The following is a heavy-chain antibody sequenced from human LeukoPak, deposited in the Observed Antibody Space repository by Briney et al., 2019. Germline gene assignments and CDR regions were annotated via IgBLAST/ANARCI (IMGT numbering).Heavy chain of an antibody. D-gene: IGHD3-10*01. CDR3: ARVGVRGTYYFDY. CDR1: GGSISSGSYS. Sequence: SETLSLTCAVSGGSISSGSYSWSWIRQPPGKGLEWIGYIYHSGSTYYNPSLKSRVTISVDRSKNQFSLKLSSVTAADTAVYYCARVGVRGTYYFDYWGQGTLVTVSS. V-gene: IGHV4-30-2*01. CDR2: IYHSGST. J-gene: IGHJ4*02.